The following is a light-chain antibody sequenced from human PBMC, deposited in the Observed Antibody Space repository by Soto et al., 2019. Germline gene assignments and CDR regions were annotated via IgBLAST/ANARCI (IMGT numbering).Light chain of an antibody. CDR3: QQIYSTPLT. J-gene: IGKJ4*01. Sequence: DIQMTQSPSSLSASVGDRVTITCRASQSISSYLNWYQQKPGKAPKLVIYAASSLQSGVPSMFSGSGSGTDFTLTISSLQPEDFATYYCQQIYSTPLTFGGGTKVEIK. V-gene: IGKV1-39*01. CDR1: QSISSY. CDR2: AAS.